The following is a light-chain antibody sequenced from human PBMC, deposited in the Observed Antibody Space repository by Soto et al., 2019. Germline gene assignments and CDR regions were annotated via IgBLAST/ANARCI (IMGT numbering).Light chain of an antibody. CDR1: QSVSSN. V-gene: IGKV3-15*01. J-gene: IGKJ1*01. CDR3: QQYNNWPPWT. CDR2: GAS. Sequence: EIVMTQSPATLSVSPGERATLSCRASQSVSSNFAWYQQKHGQPPRLLIYGASTRATGIPARFIGSGSGREFTLTISSLQSEDFAVYYCQQYNNWPPWTFGQGTKVEIK.